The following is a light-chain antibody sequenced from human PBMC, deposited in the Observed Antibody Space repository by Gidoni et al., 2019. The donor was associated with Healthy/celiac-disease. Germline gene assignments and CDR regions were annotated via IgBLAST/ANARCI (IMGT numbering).Light chain of an antibody. Sequence: EIVFTHSLGTLPLSPGERATLSCRASQSVSSSYLAWYQQKPGQAPRLLIYGASSRATGIPDRFSGSGSGTDFTLTISRLEPEDFAVYYCQQYGSSPTYTFGQGTKLEIK. CDR2: GAS. CDR1: QSVSSSY. J-gene: IGKJ2*01. CDR3: QQYGSSPTYT. V-gene: IGKV3-20*01.